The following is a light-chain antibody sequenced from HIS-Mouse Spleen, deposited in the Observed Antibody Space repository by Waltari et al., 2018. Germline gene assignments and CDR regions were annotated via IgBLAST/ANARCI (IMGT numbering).Light chain of an antibody. J-gene: IGLJ3*02. CDR2: DVS. CDR3: CSYAGSYTWV. Sequence: QSALTQPRSVSGSPGQSVTISCTGTSSYFGGYNYFSWYQQPPGKAPKLMIYDVSKRPSGVPDRFSGSKSGNTASLTISGLQAEDEADYYCCSYAGSYTWVFGGGTKLTVL. CDR1: SSYFGGYNY. V-gene: IGLV2-11*01.